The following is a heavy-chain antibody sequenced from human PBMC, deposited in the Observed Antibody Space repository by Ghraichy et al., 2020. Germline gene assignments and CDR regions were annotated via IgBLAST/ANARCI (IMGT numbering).Heavy chain of an antibody. D-gene: IGHD4/OR15-4a*01. J-gene: IGHJ4*02. CDR3: ARIRRGANWYNTDYTYFDY. Sequence: SQTLSLTCAVSGGSISSSSYYWGWIRQPPGKGLEWIGTIYYNGNTYYSPSLKSRLTISVDTSENHFSLSLNSVTAADTAVYYRARIRRGANWYNTDYTYFDYGGPRTLVAVSS. CDR1: GGSISSSSYY. CDR2: IYYNGNT. V-gene: IGHV4-39*07.